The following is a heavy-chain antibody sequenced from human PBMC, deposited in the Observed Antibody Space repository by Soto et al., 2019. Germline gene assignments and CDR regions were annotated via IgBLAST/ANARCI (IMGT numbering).Heavy chain of an antibody. Sequence: SETLSLTCTVSGGSISSSSYYWGWIRQPPGKGLEWIGSIYYSGSTYYNPSLKSRVTISVDTSKNQFSLKLSSVTAADTAVYYCARGSWSYGYKPPTYWGQGTLVTVSS. CDR2: IYYSGST. D-gene: IGHD5-18*01. CDR1: GGSISSSSYY. CDR3: ARGSWSYGYKPPTY. V-gene: IGHV4-39*07. J-gene: IGHJ4*02.